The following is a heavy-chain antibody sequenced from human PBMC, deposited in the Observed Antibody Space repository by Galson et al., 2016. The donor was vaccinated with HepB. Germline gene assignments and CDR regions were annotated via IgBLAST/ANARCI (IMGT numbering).Heavy chain of an antibody. CDR1: GFTFNDYW. D-gene: IGHD4-11*01. V-gene: IGHV3-7*01. CDR2: LSPDGTDK. CDR3: ARVDYTDEGINV. J-gene: IGHJ6*02. Sequence: SLRLSCAASGFTFNDYWMTWVRQAPGKGLEWVANLSPDGTDKRYAGSVKGRFTISRDNPNNSVFLQMSSLSAEDTALYYCARVDYTDEGINVWGQGTTVTVSS.